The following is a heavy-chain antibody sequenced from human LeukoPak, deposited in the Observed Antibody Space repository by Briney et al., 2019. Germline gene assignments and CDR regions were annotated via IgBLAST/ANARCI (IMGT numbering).Heavy chain of an antibody. Sequence: PSETLSLTCTVSGGSISSYYWSWIRQPPGKGLEWIGYIYYSGSTNYNPSLKSRVTISVDTSKNQFSLKLSSVTAADTAVYYCARSPPDYDSWSGYYFDYWGQGTLVTVSS. CDR2: IYYSGST. V-gene: IGHV4-59*08. CDR3: ARSPPDYDSWSGYYFDY. D-gene: IGHD3-3*01. J-gene: IGHJ4*02. CDR1: GGSISSYY.